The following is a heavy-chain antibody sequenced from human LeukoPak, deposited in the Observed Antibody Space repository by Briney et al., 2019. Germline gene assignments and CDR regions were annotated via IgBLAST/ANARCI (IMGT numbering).Heavy chain of an antibody. J-gene: IGHJ5*02. CDR1: GYSFSSYW. CDR2: IDPSDSYT. V-gene: IGHV5-10-1*01. D-gene: IGHD1-26*01. Sequence: GESLPISCKGSGYSFSSYWISWVRHMPGKGLEWMGRIDPSDSYTNDSPSFQGHVTMSADKSISTACLQWSRLKASDTAIYYCARHGSGSSCFDPWGQGNLVTVSS. CDR3: ARHGSGSSCFDP.